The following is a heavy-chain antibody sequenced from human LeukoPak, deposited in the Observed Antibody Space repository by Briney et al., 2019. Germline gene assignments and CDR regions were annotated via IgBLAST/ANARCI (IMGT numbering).Heavy chain of an antibody. V-gene: IGHV3-64D*09. CDR2: ISSNGAGT. Sequence: PGGFRRSSPSSPWFPFSRSALPTGRQAPGKGLEYVSAISSNGAGTYYADSVKGRFTISRDNSKNTLYLQMSSLRAEDTAVYYCVNVLSGYWGEGTLVTVSS. J-gene: IGHJ4*02. CDR3: VNVLSGY. CDR1: WFPFSRSA. D-gene: IGHD3-10*01.